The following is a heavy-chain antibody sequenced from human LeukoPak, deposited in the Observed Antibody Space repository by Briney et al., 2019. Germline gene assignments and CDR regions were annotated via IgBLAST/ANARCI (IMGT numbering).Heavy chain of an antibody. CDR2: MSSSSNYI. V-gene: IGHV3-21*01. CDR3: ARDSEYSGSFSI. CDR1: GFTFSSYS. J-gene: IGHJ3*02. Sequence: GGSLRLSCAASGFTFSSYSMNWVRQAPGKGLEWVSSMSSSSNYIYYADSVKGRFTISRDNAKNSLYLQMNSLRAEDTAVYYCARDSEYSGSFSIWGQGTMVTVSS. D-gene: IGHD1-26*01.